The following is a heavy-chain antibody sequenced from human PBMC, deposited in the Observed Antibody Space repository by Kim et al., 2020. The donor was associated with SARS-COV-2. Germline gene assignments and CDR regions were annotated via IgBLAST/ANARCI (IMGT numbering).Heavy chain of an antibody. CDR1: GFTFKNYF. CDR2: ISDSGAAT. V-gene: IGHV3-23*01. D-gene: IGHD5-18*01. J-gene: IGHJ4*02. CDR3: VKGDTYTRHFEH. Sequence: GGSLRLSCTASGFTFKNYFMRWVRQAPGKGLEWLSSISDSGAATYYADSVKGRFTISRDNSKNTVSLQMNSLRAGDTAVYYCVKGDTYTRHFEHWGQGTLVTVSS.